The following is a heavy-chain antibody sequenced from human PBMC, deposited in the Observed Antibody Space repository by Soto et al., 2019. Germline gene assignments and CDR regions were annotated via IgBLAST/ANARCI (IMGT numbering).Heavy chain of an antibody. D-gene: IGHD1-26*01. V-gene: IGHV3-23*01. CDR3: AKGELDGYYYGMDV. CDR1: GFTFSSYA. J-gene: IGHJ6*02. Sequence: PGGSLRLSCAASGFTFSSYAMSWVRQAPGKGLEWVSAISGSGGSTYYADSVKGRFTISRDNSKNTLYLQMNSLRAEDTAVYYCAKGELDGYYYGMDVWGQGTTVTVSS. CDR2: ISGSGGST.